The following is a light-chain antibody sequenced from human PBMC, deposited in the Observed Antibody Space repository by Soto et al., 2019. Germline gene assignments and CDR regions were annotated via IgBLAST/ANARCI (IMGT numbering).Light chain of an antibody. Sequence: DIQMTQSPSTLSASVGDRVTITCRASQSISGWLAWYQQKPGKAPKLLIYDASSLESGVPSRFSGSESGAEFTLTISSLQPDDFATYYCQQYNSYWGTFGQGTKVDI. V-gene: IGKV1-5*01. CDR2: DAS. J-gene: IGKJ1*01. CDR1: QSISGW. CDR3: QQYNSYWGT.